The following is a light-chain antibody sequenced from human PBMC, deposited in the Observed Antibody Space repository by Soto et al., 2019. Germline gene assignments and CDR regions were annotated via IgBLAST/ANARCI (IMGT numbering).Light chain of an antibody. CDR2: TTS. V-gene: IGKV3-20*01. Sequence: ELVMTQSPATLSVSPGERATFSCMASESVGSNLAWYQQKPGQAPSLLIYTTSTRASGVPDRFSGSGSGTDFTLTISRLEPEDSAVYYCQQYGSSPPITFGQGTRLEI. CDR3: QQYGSSPPIT. CDR1: ESVGSN. J-gene: IGKJ5*01.